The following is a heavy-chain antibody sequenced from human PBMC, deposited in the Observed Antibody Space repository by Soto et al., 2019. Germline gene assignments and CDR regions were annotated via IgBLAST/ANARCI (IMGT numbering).Heavy chain of an antibody. V-gene: IGHV4-4*08. CDR3: AKDVGGAASIPIQFDP. CDR2: IYYGGST. D-gene: IGHD2-15*01. Sequence: SETLSLTCTVSGDSISTDYWSWIRQSPGKGLEWNGFIYYGGSTNYNPSLKSRVTISVDTPKNQFSLKLSSVTAADTAVYYCAKDVGGAASIPIQFDPWGQGTLVTVSS. J-gene: IGHJ5*02. CDR1: GDSISTDY.